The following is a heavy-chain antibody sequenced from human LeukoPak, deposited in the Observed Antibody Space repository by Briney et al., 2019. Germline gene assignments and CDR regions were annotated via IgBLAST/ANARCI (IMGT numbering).Heavy chain of an antibody. J-gene: IGHJ4*02. V-gene: IGHV1-46*01. D-gene: IGHD3-3*01. CDR2: INPSGGST. CDR3: ARVGLSGYYISASSFDY. CDR1: GYTFTSYY. Sequence: ASVKVSCKASGYTFTSYYMHWVRQAPGQGLEWMGIINPSGGSTSYAQKFQGRVTMTRDTPTSTVYMELSSLRSEDTAVYYCARVGLSGYYISASSFDYWGQGTLVTVSS.